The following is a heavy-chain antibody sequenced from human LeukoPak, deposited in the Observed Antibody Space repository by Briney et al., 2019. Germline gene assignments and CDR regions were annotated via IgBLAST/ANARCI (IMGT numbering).Heavy chain of an antibody. V-gene: IGHV4-61*02. D-gene: IGHD2-21*01. Sequence: SETLSLTCTVSGGSISSGSYYWSWIRQPAGKGLEWIGRIYTSGSTNYNPSLKSRVTISVDTSKNQFSLKLSSATAADTAVYYCARDSYCGGDCYYSYWGQGTLVTVSS. CDR1: GGSISSGSYY. CDR3: ARDSYCGGDCYYSY. J-gene: IGHJ4*02. CDR2: IYTSGST.